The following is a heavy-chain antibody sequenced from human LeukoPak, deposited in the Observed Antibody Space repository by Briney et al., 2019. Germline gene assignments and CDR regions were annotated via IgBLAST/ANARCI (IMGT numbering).Heavy chain of an antibody. Sequence: GGSLRLSCAASGFTFSSYAMHWVRQAPGKGLEWVAVISYDGSNKYYADSVKGRFTISRDNSKNTLYLQMNSLRAEDTAVYYCARDSSIFGVVIDAPNWFDPWGQGTLVTVSS. J-gene: IGHJ5*02. CDR3: ARDSSIFGVVIDAPNWFDP. D-gene: IGHD3-3*01. CDR1: GFTFSSYA. V-gene: IGHV3-30-3*01. CDR2: ISYDGSNK.